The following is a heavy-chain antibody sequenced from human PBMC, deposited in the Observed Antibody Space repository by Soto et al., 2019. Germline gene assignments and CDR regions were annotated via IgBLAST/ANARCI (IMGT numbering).Heavy chain of an antibody. D-gene: IGHD6-6*01. CDR1: GGSISSYY. V-gene: IGHV4-59*01. J-gene: IGHJ6*02. CDR2: IYYSGST. Sequence: PSETLSLTCTVSGGSISSYYWSWIRQPPGKGLEWIGYIYYSGSTNYNPSLKSRVTISVDTSKNQFSLKLSSVTAADTAVYYCARTYSSSFAGGMDVWGQGTTVTV. CDR3: ARTYSSSFAGGMDV.